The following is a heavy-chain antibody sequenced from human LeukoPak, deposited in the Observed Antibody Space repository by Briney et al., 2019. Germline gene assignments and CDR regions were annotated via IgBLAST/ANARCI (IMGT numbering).Heavy chain of an antibody. CDR3: ARQLSPWSLYGDFTNPTHAFDI. CDR2: IYYSGST. J-gene: IGHJ3*02. V-gene: IGHV4-30-4*01. Sequence: PSQTLSLTCTVSGGSISSGDYYWSWIRQPPGKGLEWIGYIYYSGSTYYNPSLKSRVIISVDTSKNQFSLKLSSVTAADTAVYYCARQLSPWSLYGDFTNPTHAFDIWGQGTMVTVSS. CDR1: GGSISSGDYY. D-gene: IGHD4-17*01.